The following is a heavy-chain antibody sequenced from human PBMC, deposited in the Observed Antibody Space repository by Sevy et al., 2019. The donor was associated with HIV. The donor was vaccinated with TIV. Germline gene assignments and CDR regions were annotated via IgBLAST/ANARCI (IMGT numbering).Heavy chain of an antibody. CDR3: ATTKDYYDSSGYPFDD. CDR1: GYSLTKLA. CDR2: FDPEDGDPEDGKT. Sequence: ASVKVSCKVSGYSLTKLAMHWVRQAPGKGPEWLGTFDPEDGDPEDGKTIYAQKFQDRVIMTEDTATDIAYMELSSLTSEETAMYYCATTKDYYDSSGYPFDDWGQGTLVTVSS. D-gene: IGHD3-22*01. V-gene: IGHV1-24*01. J-gene: IGHJ4*02.